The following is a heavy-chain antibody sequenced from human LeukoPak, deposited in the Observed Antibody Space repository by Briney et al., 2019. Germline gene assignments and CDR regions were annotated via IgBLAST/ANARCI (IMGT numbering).Heavy chain of an antibody. V-gene: IGHV3-23*01. J-gene: IGHJ4*02. CDR3: AKDLLWFRELFPFDY. D-gene: IGHD3-10*01. CDR2: ISGSGGST. CDR1: GFTFSSYA. Sequence: GGSLRLSCAASGFTFSSYAMSWVRQAPGKGLEWVSAISGSGGSTYYADSVKGRFTISRDNSKNTLYLQMNSLRAEDTAVYYCAKDLLWFRELFPFDYGGQGSLVTVYS.